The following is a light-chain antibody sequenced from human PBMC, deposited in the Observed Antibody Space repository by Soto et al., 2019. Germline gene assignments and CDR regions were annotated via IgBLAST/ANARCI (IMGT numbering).Light chain of an antibody. CDR1: QSVSNNY. J-gene: IGKJ1*01. Sequence: EIVFTQSPGTLSLSPGERATLSCRASQSVSNNYLAWSQQKPGQAPRLLIYGASNRATGIPDRFSGSGSGTDFTLTVSRLEPEDFAVYYGQQRSNWPPKWTFGQGTKVDIK. CDR2: GAS. V-gene: IGKV3D-20*02. CDR3: QQRSNWPPKWT.